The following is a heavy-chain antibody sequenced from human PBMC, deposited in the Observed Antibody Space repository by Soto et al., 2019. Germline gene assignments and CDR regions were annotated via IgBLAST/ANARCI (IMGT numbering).Heavy chain of an antibody. CDR3: ARSITDFWSGYYTHRWFDP. D-gene: IGHD3-3*01. J-gene: IGHJ5*02. CDR2: IYYSGST. Sequence: PSETLSLTCTVSGGSISSGGYYWSWIRQHPGKGLEWIGYIYYSGSTYYNPSLKSRVTISVDTSKNQFSLKLSSVTAADTAVYYCARSITDFWSGYYTHRWFDPWGQGTLVTVSS. V-gene: IGHV4-31*03. CDR1: GGSISSGGYY.